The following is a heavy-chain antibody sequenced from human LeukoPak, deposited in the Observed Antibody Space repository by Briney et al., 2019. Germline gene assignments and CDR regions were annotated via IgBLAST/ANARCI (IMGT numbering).Heavy chain of an antibody. CDR2: IYSDGSTT. V-gene: IGHV3-74*01. D-gene: IGHD3-22*01. Sequence: GGSLRLSCAASGFTFSGYWMHWVRQAPGKGLVWVSGIYSDGSTTRYADSVKGRFTISRDNAKNTLYLQMNSLRAEDTAVYYCVRISYDSSGNYDYWGQGTLVTVSS. CDR1: GFTFSGYW. J-gene: IGHJ4*02. CDR3: VRISYDSSGNYDY.